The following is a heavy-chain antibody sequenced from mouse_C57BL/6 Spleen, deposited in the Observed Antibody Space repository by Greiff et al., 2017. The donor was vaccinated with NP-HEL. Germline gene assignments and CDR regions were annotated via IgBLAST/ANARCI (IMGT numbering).Heavy chain of an antibody. CDR3: TRAVVDHWYFDV. D-gene: IGHD1-1*01. CDR2: ISSGGDYI. V-gene: IGHV5-9-1*02. Sequence: DVKLQESGEGLVKPGGSLKLSCAASGFTFSSYAMSWVRQTPEKRLEWVAYISSGGDYIYYADTVKGRFTISRDNARNTLYLQMSSLKSEDTAMYYCTRAVVDHWYFDVWGTGTTVTVSS. CDR1: GFTFSSYA. J-gene: IGHJ1*03.